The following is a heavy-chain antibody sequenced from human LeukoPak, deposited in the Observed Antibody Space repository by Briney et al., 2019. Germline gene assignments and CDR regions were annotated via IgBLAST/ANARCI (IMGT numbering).Heavy chain of an antibody. V-gene: IGHV1-8*01. D-gene: IGHD6-13*01. CDR2: MNPNSGNT. J-gene: IGHJ6*03. CDR1: GYTFTSYD. CDR3: ARGGSSWYQYYYYYMGV. Sequence: ASVKVSCKASGYTFTSYDINWVRQATGQGLEWMGWMNPNSGNTGYAQKFQGRVTMTRNTSISTAYMELSSLRSEDTAVYYCARGGSSWYQYYYYYMGVWGKGTTVTVSS.